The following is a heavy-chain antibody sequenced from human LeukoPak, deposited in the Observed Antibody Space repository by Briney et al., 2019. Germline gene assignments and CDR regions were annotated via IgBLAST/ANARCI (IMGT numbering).Heavy chain of an antibody. J-gene: IGHJ5*02. CDR2: INHSGNT. CDR1: GGSFSGYY. V-gene: IGHV4-34*01. D-gene: IGHD3-9*01. Sequence: SETLSLTCAVYGGSFSGYYWTWIRQPPGKGLEWIGEINHSGNTNYNPSLKSRVTISVDTSKNQFSLNLNSVTAADTAVYYCARGFFDWSLKWFDPWGQGTLVTVSS. CDR3: ARGFFDWSLKWFDP.